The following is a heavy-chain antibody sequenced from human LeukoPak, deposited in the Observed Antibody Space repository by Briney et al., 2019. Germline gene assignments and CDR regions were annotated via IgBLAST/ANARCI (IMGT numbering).Heavy chain of an antibody. V-gene: IGHV3-48*03. D-gene: IGHD6-13*01. J-gene: IGHJ4*02. CDR3: AREPNIYSSSWSRTFDY. Sequence: PGGSLRLSCAASRFIFSRYEMSWVRQAPGKGLEWLSYITGSGTTTQYADSVRDRFTISRDNAKNSLYLQMNSLRAEDTAVYYCAREPNIYSSSWSRTFDYWGQGTLVTVSS. CDR2: ITGSGTTT. CDR1: RFIFSRYE.